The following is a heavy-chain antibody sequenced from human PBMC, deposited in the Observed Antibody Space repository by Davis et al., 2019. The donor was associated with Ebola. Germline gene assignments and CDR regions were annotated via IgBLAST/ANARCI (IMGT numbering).Heavy chain of an antibody. J-gene: IGHJ2*01. CDR3: ARVGTGGSAWHFDL. Sequence: SETLSLTCAVYGGSFSGYYWSWIRQPPGKGLEWIGEINHSGSTNYNPSLKSRVTISVDTSKNQFSLKLTSVTAADTAVYYCARVGTGGSAWHFDLWGRGTLVTVSS. V-gene: IGHV4-34*01. D-gene: IGHD2-8*02. CDR2: INHSGST. CDR1: GGSFSGYY.